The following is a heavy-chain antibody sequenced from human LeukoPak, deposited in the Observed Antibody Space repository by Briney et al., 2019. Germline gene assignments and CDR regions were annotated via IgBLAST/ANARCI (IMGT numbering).Heavy chain of an antibody. D-gene: IGHD5/OR15-5a*01. V-gene: IGHV4-34*01. CDR3: ARISVVTVSTTWYFDY. CDR1: GGSFSDYF. Sequence: SETLSLTCAVYGGSFSDYFWSWLRQPPGKGLEWIAEINHSGTTNYNPSLKSRVTISVDTSKNQFSLTLSSVTAADTAVYYCARISVVTVSTTWYFDYWGQGTLVTVSS. CDR2: INHSGTT. J-gene: IGHJ4*02.